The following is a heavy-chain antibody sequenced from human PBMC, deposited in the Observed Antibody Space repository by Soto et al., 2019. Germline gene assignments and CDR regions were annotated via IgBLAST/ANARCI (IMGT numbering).Heavy chain of an antibody. V-gene: IGHV1-18*01. Sequence: ASVKVSCKASGYTFTSYGISWVRQAPGQGLEWMGWINAYNGNTNYAQKLQGRVTMTTDTSTSTAYMELRSLRSDDTAVYYCARAFGLRYFDWGDAFDIWGQGTMVTVSS. CDR3: ARAFGLRYFDWGDAFDI. CDR2: INAYNGNT. J-gene: IGHJ3*02. D-gene: IGHD3-9*01. CDR1: GYTFTSYG.